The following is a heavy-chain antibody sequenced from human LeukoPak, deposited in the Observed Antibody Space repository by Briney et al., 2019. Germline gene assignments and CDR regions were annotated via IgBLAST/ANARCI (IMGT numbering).Heavy chain of an antibody. D-gene: IGHD3-10*01. CDR2: MNPNRGNT. Sequence: ASVKVSCKPSGYTFTSYDINWVRQATGQGLTWMGWMNPNRGNTGYAQKFQGRVTMTRNTSISTAYMELSSLRSEDTAVYYCARGRGFDFDYWGQGTLVTVSS. CDR1: GYTFTSYD. J-gene: IGHJ4*02. CDR3: ARGRGFDFDY. V-gene: IGHV1-8*01.